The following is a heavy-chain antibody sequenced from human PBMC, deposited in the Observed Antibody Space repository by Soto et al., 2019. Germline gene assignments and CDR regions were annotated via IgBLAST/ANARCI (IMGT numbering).Heavy chain of an antibody. CDR1: GASNTNHK. D-gene: IGHD3-10*01. CDR3: ATRPPRENWFGVFGY. J-gene: IGHJ4*01. Sequence: SDALSLTCAVAGASNTNHKWGWVLQPRGKGPEWIGYVYHSGTTNYNPSLESRVTISLATSKNQFSLKLTSATVADTAVYFCATRPPRENWFGVFGYWSHGTLVTVS. CDR2: VYHSGTT. V-gene: IGHV4-59*07.